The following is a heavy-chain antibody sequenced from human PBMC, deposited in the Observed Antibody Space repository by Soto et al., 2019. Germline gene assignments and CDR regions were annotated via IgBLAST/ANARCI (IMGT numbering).Heavy chain of an antibody. V-gene: IGHV3-23*01. CDR3: AKGRGGSGSLTPRVDF. Sequence: GGSLRLSCAASGFTFNNYAMTWVRQAPGKGLEWVSAISGGGDTTSYADSVKGRFTVSRDGSKNTLHLQMSSLRAEDTALYYCAKGRGGSGSLTPRVDFWGQGTLVTVSS. D-gene: IGHD3-10*01. J-gene: IGHJ4*02. CDR1: GFTFNNYA. CDR2: ISGGGDTT.